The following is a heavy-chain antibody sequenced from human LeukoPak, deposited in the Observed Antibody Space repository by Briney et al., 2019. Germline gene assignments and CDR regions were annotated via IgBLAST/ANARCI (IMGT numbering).Heavy chain of an antibody. D-gene: IGHD5-24*01. CDR3: AKDARWLQLQNWFDP. J-gene: IGHJ5*02. V-gene: IGHV3-23*01. CDR2: ISGSGGST. CDR1: GFTFSSYA. Sequence: GGSLRLSCAASGFTFSSYAMSWVRQAPGKGLEWVSAISGSGGSTYYADSVKGRFTISRYNSKNTLYLQMNSLRAEDTAVYYCAKDARWLQLQNWFDPCGQGTLVTVSS.